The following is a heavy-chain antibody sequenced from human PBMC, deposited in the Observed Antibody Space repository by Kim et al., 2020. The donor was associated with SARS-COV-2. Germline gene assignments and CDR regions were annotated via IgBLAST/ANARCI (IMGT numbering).Heavy chain of an antibody. CDR2: ISAYNGNT. D-gene: IGHD2-2*01. V-gene: IGHV1-18*01. CDR1: GYTFTSYG. J-gene: IGHJ4*02. CDR3: ASALGYCSSTSCPGPFDY. Sequence: ASVKVSCKASGYTFTSYGISWVRQAPGQGLEWMGWISAYNGNTNYAQKLQGRVTMTTDTSTSTAYMELRSLRSDDTAVYYCASALGYCSSTSCPGPFDYWGQGTLVTVSS.